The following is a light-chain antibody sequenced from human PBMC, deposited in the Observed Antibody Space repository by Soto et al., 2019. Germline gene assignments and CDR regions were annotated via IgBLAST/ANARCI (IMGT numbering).Light chain of an antibody. J-gene: IGKJ3*01. CDR2: AAF. CDR1: QDINNY. CDR3: QQLKTYFPFP. Sequence: DIQLTQSPPFLSASVGDRVTITCRASQDINNYLAWYQQKPGKAPELLIYAAFSLQSGVPSRFSGSRSGTEFTLTISSLQPDDFSTYYFQQLKTYFPFPFGPGTKVDIK. V-gene: IGKV1-9*01.